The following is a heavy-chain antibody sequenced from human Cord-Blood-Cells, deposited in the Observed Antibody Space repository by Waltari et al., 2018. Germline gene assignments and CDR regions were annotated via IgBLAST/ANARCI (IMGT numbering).Heavy chain of an antibody. J-gene: IGHJ4*02. D-gene: IGHD1-26*01. V-gene: IGHV3-15*01. CDR1: GFTFSNAW. CDR3: TTDCSGSYYVDY. CDR2: LKSKTDGGTT. Sequence: EVQLVESGGGLVKPGGSLRLSCAASGFTFSNAWMSWVRQAPGKGLEWVGRLKSKTDGGTTDYEAPVKGRLTISRDDSKNSLYLKMNRLKTEDTAVYYCTTDCSGSYYVDYWGQGTLVTVSS.